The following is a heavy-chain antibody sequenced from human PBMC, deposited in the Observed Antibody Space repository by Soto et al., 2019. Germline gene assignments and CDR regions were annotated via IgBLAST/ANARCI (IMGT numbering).Heavy chain of an antibody. V-gene: IGHV4-34*01. CDR2: INHSGST. CDR3: ARGFDSGKFYAFES. Sequence: SETLSLTCAVYGGSFSGYYWTWIRQPPGTGLEWIGEINHSGSTNYNPSLKSRVTISVDKSKNQFSLKLSSVTAADTAVYYCARGFDSGKFYAFESWGRGTQVTVSS. D-gene: IGHD1-26*01. CDR1: GGSFSGYY. J-gene: IGHJ4*02.